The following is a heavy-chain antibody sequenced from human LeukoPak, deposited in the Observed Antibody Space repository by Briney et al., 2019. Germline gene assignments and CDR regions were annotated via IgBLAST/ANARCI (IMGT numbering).Heavy chain of an antibody. V-gene: IGHV3-21*01. CDR3: VRDRGYSGYETSRFDY. CDR1: GFTFSSYS. CDR2: ISSSSTYI. Sequence: GRSLRLSCEASGFTFSSYSMNWVRQAPGKGLEWVSSISSSSTYIYYADSVKGRFTISRDNAKNSPSLQMNSLRAEDTAVYYCVRDRGYSGYETSRFDYWGQGTLVTVSS. J-gene: IGHJ4*02. D-gene: IGHD5-12*01.